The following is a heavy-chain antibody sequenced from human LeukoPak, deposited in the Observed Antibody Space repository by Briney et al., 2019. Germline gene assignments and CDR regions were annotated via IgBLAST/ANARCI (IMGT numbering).Heavy chain of an antibody. V-gene: IGHV3-9*01. CDR3: AKDLYGSGSPEGAFDI. J-gene: IGHJ3*02. CDR2: ISWNSGSI. CDR1: GFTFDDYA. D-gene: IGHD3-10*01. Sequence: PGGSLRLSCAASGFTFDDYAMHWVRQAPGKGLEWVSGISWNSGSIGYADSVKGRFTISRDNAKNSLYLQMNSLRAEDTALYYCAKDLYGSGSPEGAFDIWGQGAMVTVSS.